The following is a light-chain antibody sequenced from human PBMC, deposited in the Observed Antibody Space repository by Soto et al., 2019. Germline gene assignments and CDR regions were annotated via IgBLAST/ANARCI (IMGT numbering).Light chain of an antibody. V-gene: IGKV3-15*01. CDR3: QQYYSWPS. Sequence: EILVTQSPATLSVSPGERATLSCRASQTVSPNVAWYQQRPGQPPRLLIYGASTRATGVPGRFSGSGSGTEFTLTISSLESEDFAVYYCQQYYSWPSFGQGTRLEIK. CDR2: GAS. CDR1: QTVSPN. J-gene: IGKJ5*01.